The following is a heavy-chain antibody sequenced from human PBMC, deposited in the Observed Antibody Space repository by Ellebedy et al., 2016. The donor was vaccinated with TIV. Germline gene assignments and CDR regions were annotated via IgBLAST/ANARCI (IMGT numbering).Heavy chain of an antibody. CDR3: AKSGYYDSSGFSWCFDF. CDR1: GVTFSDSA. CDR2: IGGSGDGT. J-gene: IGHJ4*02. Sequence: GGSLRLSXSASGVTFSDSAMSWVRQAPGKGQEWVSTIGGSGDGTYYADSVKGRFTISRDNSKNTLYLQMNSLRAEDTAMYFCAKSGYYDSSGFSWCFDFWGQGTLVTLSS. D-gene: IGHD3-22*01. V-gene: IGHV3-23*01.